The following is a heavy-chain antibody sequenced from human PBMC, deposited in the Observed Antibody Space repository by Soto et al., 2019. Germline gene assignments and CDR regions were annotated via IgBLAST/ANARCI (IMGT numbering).Heavy chain of an antibody. V-gene: IGHV5-51*01. D-gene: IGHD3-9*01. Sequence: GESLKISCKGSGYSFTSYWIGWVRQMPGKGLEWMGIIYPGDSDTRYSPSFQGQVTISADKSISTAYLQWSSLKASDTAMYYCARPPLDILQDFDGPLVAFDIWGQGTMVTVSS. J-gene: IGHJ3*02. CDR1: GYSFTSYW. CDR2: IYPGDSDT. CDR3: ARPPLDILQDFDGPLVAFDI.